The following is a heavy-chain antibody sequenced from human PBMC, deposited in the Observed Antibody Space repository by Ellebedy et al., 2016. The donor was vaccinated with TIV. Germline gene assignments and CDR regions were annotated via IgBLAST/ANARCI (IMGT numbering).Heavy chain of an antibody. CDR2: INHSGST. CDR1: GGSFSDYY. CDR3: ARHPPYYYYYYMDV. J-gene: IGHJ6*03. V-gene: IGHV4-34*01. Sequence: SETLSLXCAVYGGSFSDYYWNWIRQPPGKGLEWIGEINHSGSTNYNPSLKSRVTISVDTSKNQFSLKLSSVTAADTAVYYCARHPPYYYYYYMDVWGKGTTVTVSS.